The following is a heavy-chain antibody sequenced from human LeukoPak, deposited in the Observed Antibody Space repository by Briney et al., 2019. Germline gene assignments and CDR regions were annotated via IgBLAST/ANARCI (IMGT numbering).Heavy chain of an antibody. Sequence: GGSLRLSCAASGFTFSSYGMHWVRQAPGKGLEWVALISYHGSNKYYADSVKGRFTISRDNSKNTLYLQMNSLRAEDTAVYYCARARSSYGYGDAFDIWGQGTMVTVSS. CDR3: ARARSSYGYGDAFDI. V-gene: IGHV3-30*03. CDR2: ISYHGSNK. D-gene: IGHD5-18*01. J-gene: IGHJ3*02. CDR1: GFTFSSYG.